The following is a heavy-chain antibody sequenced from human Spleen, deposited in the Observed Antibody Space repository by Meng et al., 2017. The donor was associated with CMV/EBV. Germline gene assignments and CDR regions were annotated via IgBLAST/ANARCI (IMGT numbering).Heavy chain of an antibody. CDR3: ARDRGAARLDYIMDV. D-gene: IGHD6-6*01. V-gene: IGHV4-34*01. J-gene: IGHJ6*02. CDR2: INHSGST. CDR1: GGSISSYY. Sequence: SETLSLTCTVSGGSISSYYWSWIRQPPGKGLEWIGEINHSGSTNYNPSLKSRVTISVDTSKNQFSLKLSSVTAADTAVYYCARDRGAARLDYIMDVWGRGTTVTVSS.